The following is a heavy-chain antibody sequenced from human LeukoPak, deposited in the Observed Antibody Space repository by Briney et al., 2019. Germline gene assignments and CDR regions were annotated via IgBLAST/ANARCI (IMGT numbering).Heavy chain of an antibody. D-gene: IGHD3-16*01. V-gene: IGHV4-61*02. Sequence: SETLSLTCTVSGGSISSGSYYWSWIRQPAGKGLEWIGRIYTSGSTNYNPSLKSRVTISVDTSKNQFSLKLSSVTAADTAAYYCAREVMITFGGVIDYWGQGTLVTVSS. CDR2: IYTSGST. CDR1: GGSISSGSYY. J-gene: IGHJ4*02. CDR3: AREVMITFGGVIDY.